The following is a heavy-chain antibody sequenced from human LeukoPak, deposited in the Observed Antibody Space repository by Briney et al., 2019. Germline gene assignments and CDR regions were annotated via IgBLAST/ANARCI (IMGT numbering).Heavy chain of an antibody. CDR2: TYYRSTWYN. CDR3: ARGWTNFDY. CDR1: GDSVSSNSAA. J-gene: IGHJ4*02. V-gene: IGHV6-1*01. Sequence: PSQTLSLTCAISGDSVSSNSAAWDWLRQSPSRGLEWLGRTYYRSTWYNDFAVSVKSRIFINPDASKNQISLQLNSVTPEDTAIYYCARGWTNFDYWGQGTLVTVSS.